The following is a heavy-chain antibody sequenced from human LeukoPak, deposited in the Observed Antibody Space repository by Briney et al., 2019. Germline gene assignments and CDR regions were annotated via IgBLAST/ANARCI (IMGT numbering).Heavy chain of an antibody. CDR2: IKQDGSEK. J-gene: IGHJ6*02. CDR3: ARAGYDFWSGYYAYPYYYGMDV. D-gene: IGHD3-3*01. V-gene: IGHV3-7*01. Sequence: GGSLRLSCAASGFTFSSYWMSWVRQAPGEGLEWVANIKQDGSEKYYVDSVEGRFTISRDNAKNSLYLQMNSLRAEDTAVYYCARAGYDFWSGYYAYPYYYGMDVWGQGTTVTVSS. CDR1: GFTFSSYW.